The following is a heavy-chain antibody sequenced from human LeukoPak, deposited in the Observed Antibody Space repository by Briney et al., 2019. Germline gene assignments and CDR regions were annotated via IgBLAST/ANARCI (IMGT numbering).Heavy chain of an antibody. J-gene: IGHJ6*03. V-gene: IGHV1-46*01. CDR3: ARGDYFGNFGIGTSYYYYYMDV. D-gene: IGHD2/OR15-2a*01. CDR2: INPSGGST. CDR1: GYTFTSYY. Sequence: GASVKVSCRASGYTFTSYYMHWVRQAPGQGLEWMGIINPSGGSTSYAQKFQGRVTMTRDMSTSTVYMELSSLRSDDTAVYYCARGDYFGNFGIGTSYYYYYMDVWGKGTTVTVSS.